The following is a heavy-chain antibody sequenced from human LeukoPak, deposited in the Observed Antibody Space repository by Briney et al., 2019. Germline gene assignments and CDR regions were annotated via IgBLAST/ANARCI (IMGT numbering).Heavy chain of an antibody. J-gene: IGHJ4*02. CDR1: GYTFTGYY. Sequence: ASVKVSCKASGYTFTGYYMHWVRQAPGQGLEWMGRINPNSGGTNYAQEFQGRVTMTRDTSISTAYMELSRLRSDDTAVYYCARAPLYCSGGSCYDYWGQGTLVTVSS. CDR2: INPNSGGT. CDR3: ARAPLYCSGGSCYDY. D-gene: IGHD2-15*01. V-gene: IGHV1-2*06.